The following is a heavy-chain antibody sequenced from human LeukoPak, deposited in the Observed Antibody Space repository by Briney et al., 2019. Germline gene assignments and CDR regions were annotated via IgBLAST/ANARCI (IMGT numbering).Heavy chain of an antibody. J-gene: IGHJ5*02. V-gene: IGHV1-2*02. CDR2: INPNSGGT. CDR3: ARDDGWASTDSSGYEIWFDP. CDR1: GYTFTGYY. Sequence: ASVKVSCKASGYTFTGYYMHWVRQAPGQGLEWMGWINPNSGGTNYAQKFQGRVTMTRDTSISTAYMELSRLRSDDTAVYYCARDDGWASTDSSGYEIWFDPWGQGTLVTVSS. D-gene: IGHD3-22*01.